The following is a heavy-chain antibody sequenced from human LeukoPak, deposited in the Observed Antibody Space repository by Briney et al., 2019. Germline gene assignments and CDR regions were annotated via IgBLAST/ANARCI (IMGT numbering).Heavy chain of an antibody. CDR1: GFTFSGYA. CDR2: ISGSGGST. Sequence: TGGSLRLSCAASGFTFSGYAMSWVRQAPGKGLEWVSGISGSGGSTYYADSVKGRFTISRDNSKNTVYLQMNSLRAEDTAVYYCAKARAFGAMVRGAFDYWGQGTLVTVSS. J-gene: IGHJ4*02. D-gene: IGHD3-10*01. CDR3: AKARAFGAMVRGAFDY. V-gene: IGHV3-23*01.